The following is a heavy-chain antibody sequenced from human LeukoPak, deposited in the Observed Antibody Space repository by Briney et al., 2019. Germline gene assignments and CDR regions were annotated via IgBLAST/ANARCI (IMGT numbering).Heavy chain of an antibody. J-gene: IGHJ4*02. CDR2: ISDSSTYI. Sequence: GGSLRLSCTASGFTFSTYSMTWVRQAPGKGLEWVSSISDSSTYIYYTDSVKGRFTISRDNAKNSLYLQMNSLRAEDTAVYYCAKDRYYDSSGNFDYWGQGTLVTVSS. D-gene: IGHD3-22*01. CDR3: AKDRYYDSSGNFDY. V-gene: IGHV3-21*01. CDR1: GFTFSTYS.